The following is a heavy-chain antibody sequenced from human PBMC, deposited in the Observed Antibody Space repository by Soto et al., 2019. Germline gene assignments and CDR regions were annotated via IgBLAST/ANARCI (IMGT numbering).Heavy chain of an antibody. CDR1: GGSINTFY. CDR2: IFSSGST. Sequence: PSVTLSLTCTVSGGSINTFYWSWVRQPAGKGLEWIGRIFSSGSTSFNPSLESRVAMSVDTSKNHFSLNLSSVTAADMAVYYCAREGSYSAYNFAHGIQLWSFDFWGQGALVTVSS. CDR3: AREGSYSAYNFAHGIQLWSFDF. V-gene: IGHV4-4*07. J-gene: IGHJ4*02. D-gene: IGHD5-12*01.